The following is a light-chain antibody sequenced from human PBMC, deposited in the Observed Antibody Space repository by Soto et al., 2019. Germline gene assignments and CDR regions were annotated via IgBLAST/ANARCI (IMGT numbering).Light chain of an antibody. CDR2: DNN. V-gene: IGLV1-51*01. Sequence: QSVLTQPPSVSAAPGQKVTISCSGSSSNIGNNYVSWYQQLPGTAPKLLIYDNNKRPSGIPDRFSGSKSGTSATLGTTGLQTGDEADYYCGTWDSSLSASYVFGTGTKVTV. CDR1: SSNIGNNY. CDR3: GTWDSSLSASYV. J-gene: IGLJ1*01.